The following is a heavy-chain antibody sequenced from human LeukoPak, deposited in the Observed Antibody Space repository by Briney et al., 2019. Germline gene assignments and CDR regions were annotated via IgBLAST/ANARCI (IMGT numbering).Heavy chain of an antibody. V-gene: IGHV1-8*01. Sequence: ASVKVSCKASGYTFTSYDINWVRQATGQGLEWMGWMNPNSGNTGYAQKFQGRVTMTRNTSISTAYMELSSLRSEDTAVYYCARERIAARGWLDPWGQGTLVSVSS. J-gene: IGHJ5*02. CDR1: GYTFTSYD. D-gene: IGHD6-25*01. CDR2: MNPNSGNT. CDR3: ARERIAARGWLDP.